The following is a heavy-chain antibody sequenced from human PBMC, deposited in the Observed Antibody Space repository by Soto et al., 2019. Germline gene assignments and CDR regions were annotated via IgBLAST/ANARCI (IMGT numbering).Heavy chain of an antibody. D-gene: IGHD6-13*01. CDR1: GFTFSSYS. CDR3: ASVNIAAAGTDY. CDR2: ISSSSSYI. V-gene: IGHV3-21*01. Sequence: GGSLRLSCAASGFTFSSYSMNWVRQAPGKGLEWVSSISSSSSYIYYADSVKGRFTISRDNAKNSLYLQMNSLRAEDTAVYYCASVNIAAAGTDYWGQGTLVTVSS. J-gene: IGHJ4*02.